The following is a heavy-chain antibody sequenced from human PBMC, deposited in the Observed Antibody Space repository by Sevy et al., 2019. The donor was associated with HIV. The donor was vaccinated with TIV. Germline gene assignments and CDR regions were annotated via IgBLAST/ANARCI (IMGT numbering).Heavy chain of an antibody. CDR1: GFTFSSYA. Sequence: GESLKFSCAASGFTFSSYAMHWVRQAPGKGLEWVAVISYDGSNKYYADSVKGRFTISRDNSKNTLYLQMNSLRAEDTAVYYCARENYDILTGYQYWGQGTLVTVSS. D-gene: IGHD3-9*01. CDR2: ISYDGSNK. CDR3: ARENYDILTGYQY. J-gene: IGHJ4*02. V-gene: IGHV3-30*04.